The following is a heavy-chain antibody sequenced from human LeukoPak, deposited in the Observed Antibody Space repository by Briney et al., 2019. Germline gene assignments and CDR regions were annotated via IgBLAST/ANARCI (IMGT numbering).Heavy chain of an antibody. V-gene: IGHV3-53*01. CDR1: WVTVSNNY. J-gene: IGHJ4*02. CDR3: AKGIDYGDYVLAY. CDR2: IHSGGNT. D-gene: IGHD4-17*01. Sequence: GGSLRLSCVVSWVTVSNNYLTWVRQAPGKGLEWVSVIHSGGNTYHADSVKGRFTIPRDNFKNTLYLQMNSLRAEDTAVYYCAKGIDYGDYVLAYWGQGTLVTVSS.